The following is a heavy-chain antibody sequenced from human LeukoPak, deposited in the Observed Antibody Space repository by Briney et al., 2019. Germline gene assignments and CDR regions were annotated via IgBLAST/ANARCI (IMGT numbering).Heavy chain of an antibody. CDR3: AKGAPLAGDWFDP. CDR1: GFTFSRYA. V-gene: IGHV3-23*01. Sequence: GGSLRLSCAASGFTFSRYAMTWVRQAPGKGLEWVSAISGSGDSTYYADSVKGRFTISRDNSKNTLYLQMNSLRAEDTALYYCAKGAPLAGDWFDPWGQGTLVTVSS. J-gene: IGHJ5*02. CDR2: ISGSGDST. D-gene: IGHD3-10*01.